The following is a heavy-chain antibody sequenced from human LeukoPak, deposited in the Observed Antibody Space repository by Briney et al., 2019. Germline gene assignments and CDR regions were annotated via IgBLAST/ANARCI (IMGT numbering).Heavy chain of an antibody. J-gene: IGHJ3*02. Sequence: SQTLSLTCTVSGGSISSGSYYWSCIRQPAGKGLEWIGRIYTSGSTNYNPSLKSRVNISADTSKNQFSLKLSSVTAADTAVYYCARDLYYYDSSGYYLWGFDIWGQGTMVTVSS. CDR3: ARDLYYYDSSGYYLWGFDI. CDR2: IYTSGST. CDR1: GGSISSGSYY. V-gene: IGHV4-61*02. D-gene: IGHD3-22*01.